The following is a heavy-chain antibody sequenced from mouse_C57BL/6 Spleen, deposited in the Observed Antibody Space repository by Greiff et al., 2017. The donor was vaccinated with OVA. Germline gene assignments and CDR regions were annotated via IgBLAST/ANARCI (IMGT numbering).Heavy chain of an antibody. CDR1: GFTFSDYG. CDR3: ARQGDGDYYAMDD. V-gene: IGHV5-17*01. D-gene: IGHD3-3*01. CDR2: ISSGSSTI. Sequence: VQLKESGGGLVKPGGSLKLSCAASGFTFSDYGMHWVRQAPEKGLEWVAYISSGSSTIYYADTVKGRFTISRDNAKNTLFLQMTSLRSEDTAMYYCARQGDGDYYAMDDWGQGTSVTVSS. J-gene: IGHJ4*01.